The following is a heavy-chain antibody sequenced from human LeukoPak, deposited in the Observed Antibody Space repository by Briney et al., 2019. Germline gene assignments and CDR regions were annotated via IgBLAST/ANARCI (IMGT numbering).Heavy chain of an antibody. J-gene: IGHJ4*02. CDR1: GYSISGGYY. V-gene: IGHV4-38-2*01. CDR3: QVRGVSSNPSDY. D-gene: IGHD3-10*01. Sequence: SETLSLTCAVSGYSISGGYYWGWIRQPPGKGLEWIGSIYHSGSTYYNPSLKSRVTISVDTSKNQFSLKLSSVTAADTAVYYCQVRGVSSNPSDYWGQGTLVTVSS. CDR2: IYHSGST.